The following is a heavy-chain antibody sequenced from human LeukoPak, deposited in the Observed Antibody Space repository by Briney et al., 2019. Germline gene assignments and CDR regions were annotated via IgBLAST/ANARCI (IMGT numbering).Heavy chain of an antibody. CDR2: ISYDGGNK. D-gene: IGHD2/OR15-2a*01. Sequence: GRSLRLSCAASGFTFSSYAMHWVRQAPGKGLEWVAVISYDGGNKYYADSVKGRFTISRDNSKNTLYLQMNSLRAEDTAVYYCAKEFSGMDVWGQGTTVTVSS. CDR1: GFTFSSYA. J-gene: IGHJ6*02. V-gene: IGHV3-30*18. CDR3: AKEFSGMDV.